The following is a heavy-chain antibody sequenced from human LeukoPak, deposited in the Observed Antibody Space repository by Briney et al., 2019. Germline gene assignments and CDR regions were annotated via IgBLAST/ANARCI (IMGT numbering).Heavy chain of an antibody. CDR3: ARSSYSSSSSV. J-gene: IGHJ3*01. Sequence: GGSLRLSCAASGFTFSSYAMSWSRQAPGKGLGWVASINSDGSEGYYADVVKGRFTISRDNAKNSLYLQINSLRAEDTAVYYCARSSYSSSSSVWGQGTMVTVSS. D-gene: IGHD6-6*01. V-gene: IGHV3-7*03. CDR1: GFTFSSYA. CDR2: INSDGSEG.